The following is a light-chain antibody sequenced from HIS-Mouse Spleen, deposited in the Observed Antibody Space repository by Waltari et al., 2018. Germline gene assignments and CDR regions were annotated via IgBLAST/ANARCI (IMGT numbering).Light chain of an antibody. V-gene: IGKV2-29*03. J-gene: IGKJ2*01. CDR2: EVS. Sequence: DIVMTQTPLSLSVTPGQPASISCKSSQSLLHSDGKTYLYWYLQKPGQSPQLLIYEVSGRFSGVTDRFSGSGSGTDFTLKISRVEAEDVGVYYCMQGIHLPMYTFGQGTKLEIK. CDR1: QSLLHSDGKTY. CDR3: MQGIHLPMYT.